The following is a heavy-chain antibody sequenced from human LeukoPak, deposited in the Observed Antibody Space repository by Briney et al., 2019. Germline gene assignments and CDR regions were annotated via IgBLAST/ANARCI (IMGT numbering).Heavy chain of an antibody. V-gene: IGHV3-23*01. CDR2: ISGSGGST. CDR1: GFTFTSYV. Sequence: PGGSLRLSCAASGFTFTSYVMSWVRQAPGKGLEWVSAISGSGGSTYFADSVKGRFTISRDNSKNTPYLQMSSLRAEDTAVYYCAKAYGSGTYYYGLAVWGQGTTVTVSS. J-gene: IGHJ6*02. D-gene: IGHD3-10*01. CDR3: AKAYGSGTYYYGLAV.